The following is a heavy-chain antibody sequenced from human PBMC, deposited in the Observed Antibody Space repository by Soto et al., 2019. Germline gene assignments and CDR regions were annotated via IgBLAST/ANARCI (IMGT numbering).Heavy chain of an antibody. V-gene: IGHV3-15*01. CDR3: TGNGSTVTRGGWFDP. CDR2: IKSKTDGGTT. CDR1: GFTFSNAW. Sequence: EVQLVESGGGLVKPGGSLRLSCAASGFTFSNAWINWVRQAPGKGLEWVGRIKSKTDGGTTDYAAPVKGRFTISGDDSKNTLYLQMNSLKTEDTAVYYCTGNGSTVTRGGWFDPWGQGTLVTVSS. D-gene: IGHD4-17*01. J-gene: IGHJ5*02.